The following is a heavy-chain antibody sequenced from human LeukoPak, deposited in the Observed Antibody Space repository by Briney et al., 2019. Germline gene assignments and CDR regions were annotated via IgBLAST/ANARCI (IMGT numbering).Heavy chain of an antibody. V-gene: IGHV4-59*01. D-gene: IGHD3-10*01. CDR3: AREKIGQGQYYFDY. CDR1: GFTFSSYE. Sequence: GSLRLSCAGSGFTFSSYEMNWVRQPPGKGLEWIGYIYYSGSTNYNPSLKSRVTISVDTSKNQFSLKLSSVTAADTAVYYCAREKIGQGQYYFDYWGQGTLVTVSS. CDR2: IYYSGST. J-gene: IGHJ4*02.